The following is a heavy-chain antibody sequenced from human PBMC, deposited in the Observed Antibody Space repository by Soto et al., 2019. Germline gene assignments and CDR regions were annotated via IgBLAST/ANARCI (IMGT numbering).Heavy chain of an antibody. CDR3: ARPWFGDLIKGNWFDP. CDR1: GGSVSSGSYY. J-gene: IGHJ5*02. CDR2: IYYSGST. Sequence: SETLSLTCTVSGGSVSSGSYYWSWIRQPPGKGLEWIGYIYYSGSTNYNPSLKSRVTISVDTSKNQFSLKLSSVTAADTAVYYCARPWFGDLIKGNWFDPWGQGTLVTVSS. D-gene: IGHD3-10*01. V-gene: IGHV4-61*01.